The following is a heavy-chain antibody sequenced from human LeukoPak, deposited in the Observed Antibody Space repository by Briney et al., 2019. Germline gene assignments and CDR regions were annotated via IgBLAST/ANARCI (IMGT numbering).Heavy chain of an antibody. CDR3: ARGPFTYYYDSSGYLH. CDR1: GGSFSGYY. J-gene: IGHJ4*01. V-gene: IGHV4-34*01. CDR2: INHSGST. Sequence: PSETLSLTCAVYGGSFSGYYWSWIRQPPGKGLEWIGEINHSGSTNYNPSLKSRVTISVDTSKNQFSPKLSSVTAADTAVYYCARGPFTYYYDSSGYLHWGQGTLVTVSS. D-gene: IGHD3-22*01.